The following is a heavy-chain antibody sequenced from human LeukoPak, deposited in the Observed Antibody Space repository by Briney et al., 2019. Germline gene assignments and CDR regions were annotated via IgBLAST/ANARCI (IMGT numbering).Heavy chain of an antibody. V-gene: IGHV4-34*01. CDR3: ARDGVRGLPFNWFDP. CDR1: GGSFSGYY. Sequence: ASETLSLTCAVYGGSFSGYYWSWIRQPPGKGLEWIGEINHSGSTNYSPSLKSRVTISVDTSKNQFSLKLSSVTAADTAVYYCARDGVRGLPFNWFDPWGQGTLVTVSS. J-gene: IGHJ5*02. D-gene: IGHD3-10*01. CDR2: INHSGST.